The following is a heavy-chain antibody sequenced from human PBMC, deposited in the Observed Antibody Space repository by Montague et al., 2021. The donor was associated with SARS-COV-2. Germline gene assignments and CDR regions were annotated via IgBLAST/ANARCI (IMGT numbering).Heavy chain of an antibody. Sequence: SETLSLTCTVSGGSISSSSYYWGWIRQPPGKGLEWIGSIYHSGSTYYNPSLKSRVTISVDTSKNQFSLKLSSVTAADTAVYYCARDTRITMIVVVQGYGMDVWGQGTTVTVSS. CDR1: GGSISSSSYY. D-gene: IGHD3-22*01. V-gene: IGHV4-39*07. J-gene: IGHJ6*02. CDR3: ARDTRITMIVVVQGYGMDV. CDR2: IYHSGST.